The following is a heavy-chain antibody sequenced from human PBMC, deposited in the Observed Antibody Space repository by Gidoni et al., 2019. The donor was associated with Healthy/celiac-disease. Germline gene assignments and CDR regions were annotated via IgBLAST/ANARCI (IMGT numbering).Heavy chain of an antibody. CDR1: GFTFSSDA. J-gene: IGHJ4*02. Sequence: EVQMLVSGGGLVQPGGSLRPSCAAYGFTFSSDAMSWFRQAPGKGLEWVSAIRGSGGSTYCADSVKGRFTISRDNSKNTLYLQMNSLRAEDTAVYYCAKDGNWEFPFATEDYWGQGTLVTVSS. CDR2: IRGSGGST. CDR3: AKDGNWEFPFATEDY. D-gene: IGHD3-10*01. V-gene: IGHV3-23*01.